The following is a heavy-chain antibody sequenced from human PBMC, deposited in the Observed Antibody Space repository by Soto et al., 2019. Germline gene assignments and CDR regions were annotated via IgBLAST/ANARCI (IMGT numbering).Heavy chain of an antibody. J-gene: IGHJ4*02. D-gene: IGHD5-18*01. CDR3: ARGRIQLWYPFDY. CDR1: GGSISSYY. Sequence: SETLFLTCTFSGGSISSYYLTWIRQPPGKGLEWIGYIYYSGSTNYNPSLKSRVTISVDTSKNQFSLKLSSVTAADTAVYYCARGRIQLWYPFDYWGQGTLVTVPS. V-gene: IGHV4-59*01. CDR2: IYYSGST.